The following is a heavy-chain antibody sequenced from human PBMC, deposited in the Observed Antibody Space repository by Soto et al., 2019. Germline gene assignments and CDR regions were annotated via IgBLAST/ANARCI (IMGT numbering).Heavy chain of an antibody. CDR1: GFKFNTYG. J-gene: IGHJ6*02. V-gene: IGHV3-33*03. CDR3: ARMKVDSYQFYYAMDV. Sequence: PGGSLRLSCEGSGFKFNTYGMHWVRQTPGKGLEWVAVIWYGGIKRHYADSVKGRFTISRDTSGSQVVLSMTNVDPVDTATYYCARMKVDSYQFYYAMDVWGQGTTVTVSS. D-gene: IGHD3-9*01. CDR2: IWYGGIKR.